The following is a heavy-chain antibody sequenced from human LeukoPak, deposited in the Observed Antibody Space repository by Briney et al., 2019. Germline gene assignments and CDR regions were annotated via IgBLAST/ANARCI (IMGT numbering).Heavy chain of an antibody. V-gene: IGHV3-30*18. CDR3: AKGNYEGMDV. Sequence: GGSLRLSCAASGFTFSSYGMHWVRQAPGKGLEWVAVISYDGSNKYYADSAKGRFTISRDNSKNTLYLQMNSLRAEDTAVYYCAKGNYEGMDVWGQGTTVTVSS. CDR1: GFTFSSYG. J-gene: IGHJ6*02. CDR2: ISYDGSNK.